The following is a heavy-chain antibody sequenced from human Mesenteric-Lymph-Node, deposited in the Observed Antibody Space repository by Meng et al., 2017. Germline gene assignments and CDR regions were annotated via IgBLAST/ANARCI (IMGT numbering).Heavy chain of an antibody. CDR2: ISGSGEST. Sequence: GESLKISCAASGFIFSNYDMTWVRQAPGKGLEWVSSISGSGESTFYADSVKGRFTISRDNSKNTLFLQMNSLRAEDTAVYYCAVPPHYGMDVWGQGTTVTVSS. CDR3: AVPPHYGMDV. V-gene: IGHV3-23*01. J-gene: IGHJ6*02. CDR1: GFIFSNYD.